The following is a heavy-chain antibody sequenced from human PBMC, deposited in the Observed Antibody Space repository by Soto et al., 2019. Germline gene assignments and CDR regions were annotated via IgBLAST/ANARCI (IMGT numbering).Heavy chain of an antibody. CDR2: INPNRGGT. CDR1: GYTFTGYY. Sequence: ASVKVSCKASGYTFTGYYMHWVRQAPGKGLEWMGWINPNRGGTNYAQKFQGWVTMTRDTSISTAYMELSRLRSDDTAVYYCARDKGQVSHYYDSSGYLYLFDYWGQGTLVTVSS. J-gene: IGHJ4*02. V-gene: IGHV1-2*04. D-gene: IGHD3-22*01. CDR3: ARDKGQVSHYYDSSGYLYLFDY.